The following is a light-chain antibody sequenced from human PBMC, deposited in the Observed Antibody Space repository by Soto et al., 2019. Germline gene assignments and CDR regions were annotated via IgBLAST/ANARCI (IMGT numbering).Light chain of an antibody. CDR2: TAS. V-gene: IGKV1-27*01. CDR3: QKYHSAPLT. Sequence: DIQMTQSPSSLSASVGDRVTITCRASQGISNSLAWYQQKPGKVPKLLIYTASTLQSGVPSRFSGRGFGTDFTLTITSLQPEDVANYYCQKYHSAPLTFGGGTKVEIK. J-gene: IGKJ4*01. CDR1: QGISNS.